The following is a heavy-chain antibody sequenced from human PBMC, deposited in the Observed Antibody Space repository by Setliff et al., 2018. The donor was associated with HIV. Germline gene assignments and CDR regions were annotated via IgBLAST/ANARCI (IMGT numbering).Heavy chain of an antibody. CDR3: ARTSHDYGDYSFDY. V-gene: IGHV4-30-4*08. Sequence: PSETLSLTCTVSGGSISSSDYYWSWIRQPPGKGLEWIGYIYYSGSTYYNPSLKSRVTISVDTSKNQFSLKLSSVTAADTAVYYCARTSHDYGDYSFDYWGQGTLVTVSS. J-gene: IGHJ4*02. CDR1: GGSISSSDYY. CDR2: IYYSGST. D-gene: IGHD4-17*01.